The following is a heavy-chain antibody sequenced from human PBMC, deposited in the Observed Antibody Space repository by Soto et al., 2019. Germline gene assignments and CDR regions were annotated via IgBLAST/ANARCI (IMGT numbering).Heavy chain of an antibody. D-gene: IGHD2-2*01. CDR1: GFSISTYG. Sequence: EVQLVESGGGLVKPGGSLRLSCAASGFSISTYGMNWVRQAPGKGLEWVSSISSSSSTIYYADSVKGRFTISRDNAKNLLFLQMSSLRAEDTAIYYCARWKIPAASNVWGQGTMVTVSS. CDR3: ARWKIPAASNV. J-gene: IGHJ3*01. CDR2: ISSSSSTI. V-gene: IGHV3-21*01.